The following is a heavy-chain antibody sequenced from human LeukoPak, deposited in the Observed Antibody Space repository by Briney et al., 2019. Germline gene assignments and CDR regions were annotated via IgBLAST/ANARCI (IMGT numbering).Heavy chain of an antibody. CDR3: AKALTYYYDSSGYRSPLDY. CDR2: ISWNSGSI. D-gene: IGHD3-22*01. V-gene: IGHV3-9*01. CDR1: GFTFDDYA. J-gene: IGHJ4*02. Sequence: PGGSLRLSCAASGFTFDDYAMHWVRQAPGKGLEWVSGISWNSGSIGYADSVKGRFAISRDNAKNSLYLQMNSLRAEDTALYYCAKALTYYYDSSGYRSPLDYWGQGTLVTVPS.